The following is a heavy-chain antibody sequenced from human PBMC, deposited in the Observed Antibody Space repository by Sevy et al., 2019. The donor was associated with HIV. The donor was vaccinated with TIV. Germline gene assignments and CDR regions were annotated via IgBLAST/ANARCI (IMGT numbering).Heavy chain of an antibody. J-gene: IGHJ4*02. CDR1: GFTFSTFA. Sequence: GESLKISCAASGFTFSTFAMSWVRQAPGKGLEWVSTISGNNYNTYYADSVKGRFSISRDNSKSTMYLQMNSLRAEDTAVYYCAKLQIWPDFDYWGQGTLVTVSS. D-gene: IGHD5-18*01. CDR2: ISGNNYNT. V-gene: IGHV3-23*01. CDR3: AKLQIWPDFDY.